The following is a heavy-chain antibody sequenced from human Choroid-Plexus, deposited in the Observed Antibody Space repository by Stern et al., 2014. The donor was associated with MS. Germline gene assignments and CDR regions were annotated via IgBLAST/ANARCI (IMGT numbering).Heavy chain of an antibody. CDR3: AKDRQYLTYFFDH. D-gene: IGHD2/OR15-2a*01. Sequence: VQLEESGGGVVQPGRPLRLSCVASGFTFGSCAMHWVRQAPGKGLEWVGGVSHDGSYKYYADSVKGRFTISRDNFQNTLYMQMSSLRPEDTAVYYCAKDRQYLTYFFDHWGQGSLVTVSS. V-gene: IGHV3-30*18. CDR1: GFTFGSCA. J-gene: IGHJ5*02. CDR2: VSHDGSYK.